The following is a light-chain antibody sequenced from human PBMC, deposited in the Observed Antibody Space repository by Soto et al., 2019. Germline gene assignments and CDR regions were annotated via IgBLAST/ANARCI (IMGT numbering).Light chain of an antibody. CDR1: KSFRRST. CDR3: QQYDSSPRT. Sequence: EMLLTNPPGPLFFSPGERATPSGRASKSFRRSTLAWYQQKPGQAPRLLIYGASSRATGIPDRFSGSGSGTDFSLTISRLEPEDFAVYYCQQYDSSPRTFGQGTKVEIK. V-gene: IGKV3-20*01. CDR2: GAS. J-gene: IGKJ1*01.